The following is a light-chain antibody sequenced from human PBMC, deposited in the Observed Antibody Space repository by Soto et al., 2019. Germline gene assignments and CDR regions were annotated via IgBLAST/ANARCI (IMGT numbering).Light chain of an antibody. J-gene: IGLJ3*02. Sequence: QSVLTQPPSVSGAPGQRVTISCTGSSSNIGAGYDVHWYQQLPGTAPKLLIYGNSNRSSGVPDRFSGSKSGTAASLAISGVQAEDESDYYCQSYDCSLRGRVFGGGTKLTVL. CDR2: GNS. V-gene: IGLV1-40*01. CDR3: QSYDCSLRGRV. CDR1: SSNIGAGYD.